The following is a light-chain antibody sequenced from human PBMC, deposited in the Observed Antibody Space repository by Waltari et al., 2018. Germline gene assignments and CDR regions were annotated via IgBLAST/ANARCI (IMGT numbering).Light chain of an antibody. CDR2: RNN. Sequence: QSVLSQPPSASGTPGQRVTISCSGSTYNIGNNFVSWYHQLPGTAPKLPIYRNNQRPSGVPDRFSGSKSGTSASLAISGLRSEDEADYYCASWDGSLGGVIFGGGTKLTVL. J-gene: IGLJ2*01. CDR1: TYNIGNNF. V-gene: IGLV1-47*01. CDR3: ASWDGSLGGVI.